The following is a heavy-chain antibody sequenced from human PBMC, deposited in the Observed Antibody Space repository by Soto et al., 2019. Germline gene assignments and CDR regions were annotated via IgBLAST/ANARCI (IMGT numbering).Heavy chain of an antibody. J-gene: IGHJ4*02. CDR3: ARDAPSTGIAVAGTGDYFDY. CDR1: GFTFSSYG. Sequence: PGGSLRLSCAASGFTFSSYGMHWVRQAPGKGLEWVAVIWYDGSNKYYADSVKGRFTISRDNSKNTLYLQMNSLRAEDTAVYYSARDAPSTGIAVAGTGDYFDYWGQGTLVTVSS. CDR2: IWYDGSNK. D-gene: IGHD6-19*01. V-gene: IGHV3-33*01.